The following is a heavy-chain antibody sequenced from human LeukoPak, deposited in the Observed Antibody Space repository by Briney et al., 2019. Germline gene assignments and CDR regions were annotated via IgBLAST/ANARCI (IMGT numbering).Heavy chain of an antibody. CDR2: IYYSGST. V-gene: IGHV4-59*01. CDR3: AKGAEYFQH. Sequence: SETLSLTCTVSGGSISSYYWSWIRQPPGKGQEWIGYIYYSGSTNYNPSLKSRVTISVGTSKNQFSLKLSSVTAADTAVYCCAKGAEYFQHWGQGTLITVSS. CDR1: GGSISSYY. J-gene: IGHJ1*01.